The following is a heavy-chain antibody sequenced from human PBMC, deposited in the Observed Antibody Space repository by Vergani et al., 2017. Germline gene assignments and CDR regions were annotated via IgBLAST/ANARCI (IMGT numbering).Heavy chain of an antibody. J-gene: IGHJ3*02. Sequence: VQLLESGGGLVQPGGSLRLSCAASGFTFSSYAMSWVRQAPGKGLEWVAVISYDGSNKYYADSVKGRFTISRDNSKNTLYLQMNSLRAEDTAVYYCAKDRAGFGNWEGAFDIWGQGTMVTVSS. CDR2: ISYDGSNK. D-gene: IGHD3-10*01. CDR3: AKDRAGFGNWEGAFDI. CDR1: GFTFSSYA. V-gene: IGHV3-30*18.